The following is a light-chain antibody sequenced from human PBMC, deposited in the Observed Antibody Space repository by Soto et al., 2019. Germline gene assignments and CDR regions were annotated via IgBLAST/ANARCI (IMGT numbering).Light chain of an antibody. V-gene: IGKV3-20*01. CDR2: GAS. Sequence: DILLTQSPATLSLSPGERATLSCRASQSIRNNFLAWYQHNPAQAPRLLIYGASTRASGIPDRFSGSGSGTDFTLTIDRLEPEDFAVYYCQQYGTSPWTFGQGTKVEIK. J-gene: IGKJ1*01. CDR3: QQYGTSPWT. CDR1: QSIRNNF.